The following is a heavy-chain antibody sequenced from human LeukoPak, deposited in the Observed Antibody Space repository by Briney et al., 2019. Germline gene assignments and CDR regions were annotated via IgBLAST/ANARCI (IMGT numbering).Heavy chain of an antibody. J-gene: IGHJ4*02. CDR1: GFTFSSYA. CDR3: AKQLGYCSDGSCYFPY. Sequence: GGSLRLSCAASGFTFSSYAMSWVRQAPGKGLEWVSAISDNGGYTYYADSVQGRFTISRDNSKSTLCLQMNSLRAEDTAVYYCAKQLGYCSDGSCYFPYWGQGTLVTVSS. CDR2: ISDNGGYT. D-gene: IGHD2-15*01. V-gene: IGHV3-23*01.